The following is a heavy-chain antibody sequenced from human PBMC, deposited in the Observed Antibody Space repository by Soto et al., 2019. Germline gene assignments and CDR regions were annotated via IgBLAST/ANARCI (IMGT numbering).Heavy chain of an antibody. CDR1: GFTFRSYS. J-gene: IGHJ6*01. CDR2: ISSSSSYI. CDR3: ARARIAEAGYCHGMDG. Sequence: GSSLRLSCASSGFTFRSYSMNWFRQAPGKGLEWVSSISSSSSYIYYADSVKARFTISRDNAKNSLYLQMNSLRAAHTAVYECARARIAEAGYCHGMDGGGQGTT. V-gene: IGHV3-21*01. D-gene: IGHD2-21*01.